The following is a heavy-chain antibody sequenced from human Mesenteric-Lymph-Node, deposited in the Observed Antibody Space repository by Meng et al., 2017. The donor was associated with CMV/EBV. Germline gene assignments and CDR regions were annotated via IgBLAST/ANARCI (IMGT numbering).Heavy chain of an antibody. V-gene: IGHV3-74*01. J-gene: IGHJ4*02. CDR3: ARDEPSSTTPGFDY. D-gene: IGHD1-14*01. CDR1: GFTFSSYW. CDR2: INSDGSST. Sequence: GESLKISCAASGFTFSSYWMHWVRQAPGKGLVWVSRINSDGSSTSYADSVKGRFTISRDNAKNTLYLQMNSLRAEDTAVYYCARDEPSSTTPGFDYWGQGTLVTVSS.